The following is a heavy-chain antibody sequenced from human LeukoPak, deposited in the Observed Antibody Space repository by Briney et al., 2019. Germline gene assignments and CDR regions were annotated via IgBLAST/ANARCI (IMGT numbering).Heavy chain of an antibody. CDR2: INHSGST. V-gene: IGHV4-34*01. J-gene: IGHJ4*02. CDR1: GGSFSGYY. Sequence: SETLSLTCAVYGGSFSGYYWSWIRQPPGKGLEWIGEINHSGSTNYNPSLKSRVTISVDTSKNQFSLKLSSVTAADTAVYYCARAPGPPRVYYFDYWGQGTLVTVSS. D-gene: IGHD2-8*01. CDR3: ARAPGPPRVYYFDY.